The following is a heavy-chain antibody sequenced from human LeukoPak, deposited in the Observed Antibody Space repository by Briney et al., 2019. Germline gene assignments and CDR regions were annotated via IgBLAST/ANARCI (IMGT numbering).Heavy chain of an antibody. CDR1: GGSISSGGYY. CDR2: IYHSGST. V-gene: IGHV4-61*08. Sequence: SETLSLTCTVSGGSISSGGYYWSWIRQPPGKGLEWIGYIYHSGSTNYNPSLKSRVTISVDTSKNQFSLKLSSVTAADTAVYYCARRGAAAGTYWFDPWGQGTLVTVSS. D-gene: IGHD6-13*01. CDR3: ARRGAAAGTYWFDP. J-gene: IGHJ5*02.